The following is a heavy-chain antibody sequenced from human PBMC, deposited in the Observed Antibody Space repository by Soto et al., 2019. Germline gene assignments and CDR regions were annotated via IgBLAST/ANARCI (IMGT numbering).Heavy chain of an antibody. CDR1: GFTFSRFW. V-gene: IGHV3-7*01. Sequence: GGSLRLSCGGSGFTFSRFWMSWARQAPGKGLEWVANIKDDGSETYYVDSVKGRFTISRDNAKNSVFLQMNSLRGEDTAVYYCARGRTWFAPWGQGTLVTVSS. J-gene: IGHJ5*02. CDR2: IKDDGSET. CDR3: ARGRTWFAP.